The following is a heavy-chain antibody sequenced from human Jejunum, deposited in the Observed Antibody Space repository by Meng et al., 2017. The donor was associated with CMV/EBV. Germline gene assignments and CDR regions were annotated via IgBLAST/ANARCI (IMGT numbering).Heavy chain of an antibody. V-gene: IGHV1-2*02. J-gene: IGHJ4*02. CDR3: SSAPGDY. CDR2: INPKTGGT. CDR1: GYSFSDYY. D-gene: IGHD1-14*01. Sequence: RVSCKTSGYSFSDYYMSWVRQAPGQGLEWVGWINPKTGGTDYAQKFQGRVTLTRDTSITTVYMELSNLKSDDSAVYYCSSAPGDYWGQGTLVTVSS.